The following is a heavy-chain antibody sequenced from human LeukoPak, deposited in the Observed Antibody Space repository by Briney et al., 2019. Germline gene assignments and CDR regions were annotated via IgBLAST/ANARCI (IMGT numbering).Heavy chain of an antibody. CDR1: GGSISSYY. J-gene: IGHJ2*01. CDR3: ARTSLRWGVYWYLDL. CDR2: IYYTGST. D-gene: IGHD4-23*01. Sequence: SQTLSLTRTVSGGSISSYYWSWIRQPPRKGLEWIGYIYYTGSTNYSPSLKSRVTLSVDTSKNHFSLKLSSVTAADTAVYYCARTSLRWGVYWYLDLWGRGTLVTVSS. V-gene: IGHV4-59*01.